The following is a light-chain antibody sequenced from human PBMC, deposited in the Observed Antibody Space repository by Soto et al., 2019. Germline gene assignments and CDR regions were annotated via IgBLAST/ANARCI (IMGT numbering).Light chain of an antibody. J-gene: IGLJ1*01. CDR3: SSYTSSSTLCV. CDR1: SSDVGGYNY. Sequence: QSVLTQPASVSGSPGQSITISCTGTSSDVGGYNYVSWYQQYPGKAPKLMIYEVSNRPSGVSNRFSGSKSGNTASLTISGLQAEDEADYYCSSYTSSSTLCVFGTGTKLTVL. CDR2: EVS. V-gene: IGLV2-14*01.